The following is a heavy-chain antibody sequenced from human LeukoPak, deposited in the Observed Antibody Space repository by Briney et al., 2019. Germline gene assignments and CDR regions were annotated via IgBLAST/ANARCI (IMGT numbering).Heavy chain of an antibody. Sequence: GGSLRLSCAASGFTFSIYGMHWVRQAPGKGLEWVAVISYDGSNKYYADSVKGRFTVSRDNSKNTLYLQMNNLRAEDTAMYYFAKDRDYGGKSGWACDYWGQGTLVTVSS. J-gene: IGHJ4*02. D-gene: IGHD4-23*01. CDR1: GFTFSIYG. CDR2: ISYDGSNK. CDR3: AKDRDYGGKSGWACDY. V-gene: IGHV3-30*18.